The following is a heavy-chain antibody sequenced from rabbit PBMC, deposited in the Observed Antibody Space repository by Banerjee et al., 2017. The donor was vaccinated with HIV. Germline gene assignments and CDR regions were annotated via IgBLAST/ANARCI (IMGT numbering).Heavy chain of an antibody. V-gene: IGHV1S47*01. J-gene: IGHJ4*01. CDR2: IGNGDGST. Sequence: EESGGGLVQPEGSLTLTCKASGFDFSANSMCWVRQAPGKGPEWIACIGNGDGSTYYASWVNGRFTISRSTSLNTVTLQMTSLTAADTATYFCARDRTADSKMFCLWGQGTLVTVS. CDR1: GFDFSANS. CDR3: ARDRTADSKMFCL. D-gene: IGHD4-2*01.